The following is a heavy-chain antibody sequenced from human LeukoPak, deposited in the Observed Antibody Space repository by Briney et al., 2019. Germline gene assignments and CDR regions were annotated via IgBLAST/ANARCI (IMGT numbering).Heavy chain of an antibody. D-gene: IGHD3-3*01. Sequence: SETLSLTCTVSGGSISSGSYYWSWIRQPARKGLEWIGRIYTSGSTNYNPSLKSRVTMSVDTSKKQFSLKLNSVTAADTAVYYCARDRDFLDYWGQGTLVTVSS. V-gene: IGHV4-61*02. J-gene: IGHJ4*02. CDR3: ARDRDFLDY. CDR2: IYTSGST. CDR1: GGSISSGSYY.